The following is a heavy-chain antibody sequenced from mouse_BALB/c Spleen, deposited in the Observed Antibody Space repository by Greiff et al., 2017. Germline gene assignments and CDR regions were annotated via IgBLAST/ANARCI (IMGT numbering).Heavy chain of an antibody. CDR1: GYTFTSYW. CDR2: INPSNGRT. CDR3: ARVGRGAMDY. Sequence: VQLQQPGAELVKPGASVKLSCKASGYTFTSYWMHWVKQRPGQGLEWIGEINPSNGRTNYNEKFKGKATLTADKSSSTAYMQLSSLTSENSAVYFCARVGRGAMDYWGQGTSVTVTS. D-gene: IGHD4-1*01. V-gene: IGHV1S81*02. J-gene: IGHJ4*01.